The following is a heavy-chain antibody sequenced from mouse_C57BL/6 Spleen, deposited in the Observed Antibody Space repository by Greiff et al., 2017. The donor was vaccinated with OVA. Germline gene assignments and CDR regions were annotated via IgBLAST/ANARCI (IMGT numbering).Heavy chain of an antibody. V-gene: IGHV1-61*01. J-gene: IGHJ3*01. CDR3: ARNYGYERPWFAY. Sequence: QVKLQQSGAELVRPGSSVNLSCKASGYTFPSYGMDWVKQRPGQGLEWIGNIYPSDSETHYNQKFKDKATLPVDKSSSTAYMQLSSLTSEDSAVYYCARNYGYERPWFAYWGQGTLVTVSA. D-gene: IGHD2-2*01. CDR2: IYPSDSET. CDR1: GYTFPSYG.